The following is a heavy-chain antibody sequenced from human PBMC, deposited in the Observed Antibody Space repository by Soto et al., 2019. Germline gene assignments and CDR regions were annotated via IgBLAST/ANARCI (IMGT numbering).Heavy chain of an antibody. D-gene: IGHD3-10*01. V-gene: IGHV4-59*08. CDR3: AKAQGSGFLVS. CDR1: GGSISSYY. Sequence: SETLSLTCTVSGGSISSYYWSWIRQPPGKGLEWIGYIYYSVSTNYNPSLKSRVTISVDTSKNQFSLKLSSVTAADTAVYYCAKAQGSGFLVSWGQGTLVTVSS. J-gene: IGHJ4*02. CDR2: IYYSVST.